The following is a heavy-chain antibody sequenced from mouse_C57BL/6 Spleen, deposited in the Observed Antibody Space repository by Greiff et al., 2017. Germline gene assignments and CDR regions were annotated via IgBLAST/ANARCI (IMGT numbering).Heavy chain of an antibody. D-gene: IGHD6-2*01. CDR1: GYTFTSYW. V-gene: IGHV1-59*01. CDR3: ASLSPYYFDY. J-gene: IGHJ2*01. CDR2: IDPSDSYT. Sequence: QVQLQQPGAELVRPGTSVKLSCKASGYTFTSYWMHWVKQRPGQGLEWIGVIDPSDSYTNYNQKFKGKATLTVDTSSSTAYMQLSSLTSEDSAVYYCASLSPYYFDYWGQGTTLTVSS.